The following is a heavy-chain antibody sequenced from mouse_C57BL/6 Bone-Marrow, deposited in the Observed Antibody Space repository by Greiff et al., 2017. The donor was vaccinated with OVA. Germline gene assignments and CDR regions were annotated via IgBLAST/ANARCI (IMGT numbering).Heavy chain of an antibody. Sequence: VQLKESGPGLAKPSQTLSLTCSVTGYSITSDYWNWIRKFPGNKLEYMGYISYSGSTYYNPSLKSRISITRDTSKNQYYLQLNSVTTEDTATYYCARSFITTVVEPYLFDYWGQGTTLTVSS. D-gene: IGHD1-1*01. CDR2: ISYSGST. CDR1: GYSITSDY. V-gene: IGHV3-8*01. CDR3: ARSFITTVVEPYLFDY. J-gene: IGHJ2*01.